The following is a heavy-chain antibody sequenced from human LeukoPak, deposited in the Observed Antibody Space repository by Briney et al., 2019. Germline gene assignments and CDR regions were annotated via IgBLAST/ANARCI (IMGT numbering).Heavy chain of an antibody. CDR3: AKDFGAPSSSWHGDY. V-gene: IGHV3-30*02. CDR2: IRYDGSNK. Sequence: GGSLRLSCAASGFTFSSYGMHWVRQAPGKGLEWVAFIRYDGSNKYYADSVKGRFTISRDNSKNTLYLQMNSLRAEDTAVYYCAKDFGAPSSSWHGDYWGQGTLVTVSS. CDR1: GFTFSSYG. D-gene: IGHD6-13*01. J-gene: IGHJ4*02.